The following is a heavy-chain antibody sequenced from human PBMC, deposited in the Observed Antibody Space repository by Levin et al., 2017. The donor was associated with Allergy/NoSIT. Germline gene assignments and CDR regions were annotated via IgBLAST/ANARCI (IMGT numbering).Heavy chain of an antibody. Sequence: GGSRRLSCAASGFTFSDYYMSWIRQAPGKGLEWVSYISSSSSYTNYADSVKGRFTISRDNAKNSLYLQMNSLRAEDTAVYYCASSLYGDYGLFDYWGQGTLVTVSS. CDR3: ASSLYGDYGLFDY. V-gene: IGHV3-11*03. CDR2: ISSSSSYT. CDR1: GFTFSDYY. D-gene: IGHD4-17*01. J-gene: IGHJ4*02.